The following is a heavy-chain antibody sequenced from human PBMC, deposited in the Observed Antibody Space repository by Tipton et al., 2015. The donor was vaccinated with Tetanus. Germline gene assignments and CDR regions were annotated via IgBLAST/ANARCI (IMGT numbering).Heavy chain of an antibody. CDR3: ARRVSKGKNHFDL. CDR2: IYPDDSDA. CDR1: GYTFPTYW. J-gene: IGHJ4*02. D-gene: IGHD1-14*01. V-gene: IGHV5-51*01. Sequence: EVQLVQSGAEVKKPGESFKISCQASGYTFPTYWIGWVRQMPGKGLEWVGIIYPDDSDARYGPPLQGQVSLSVDKSINTAYLQWSGLKASDTAVYYCARRVSKGKNHFDLWGQGTLVTVSS.